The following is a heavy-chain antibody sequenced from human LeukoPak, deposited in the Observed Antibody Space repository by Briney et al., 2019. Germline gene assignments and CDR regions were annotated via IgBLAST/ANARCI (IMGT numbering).Heavy chain of an antibody. D-gene: IGHD2-15*01. CDR2: IYYSGST. V-gene: IGHV4-59*08. CDR1: GGSISSYC. CDR3: ARLSPLYCSGGSCYSARYFDY. Sequence: PSETLSLTCTVSGGSISSYCWSWIRQPPGKGLEWIGYIYYSGSTNYHPSLKSRVTISVDTSKNQFSLKLSSVTAADTAVYYCARLSPLYCSGGSCYSARYFDYWGQGTLVTVSS. J-gene: IGHJ4*02.